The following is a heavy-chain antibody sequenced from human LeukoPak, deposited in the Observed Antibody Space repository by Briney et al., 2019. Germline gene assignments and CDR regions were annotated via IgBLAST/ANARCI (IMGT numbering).Heavy chain of an antibody. D-gene: IGHD3-10*01. CDR2: ISGSGGST. V-gene: IGHV3-23*01. CDR1: GFTFSSYA. J-gene: IGHJ4*02. Sequence: GGSRRLSCAASGFTFSSYAMSWVRQAPGKGLEWVSAISGSGGSTYYADSVKGRFTISRDNSKNTLYLQMNSLRAEDTAVYYCAKRGGRFGEEDVDYWGQGTLVTVSS. CDR3: AKRGGRFGEEDVDY.